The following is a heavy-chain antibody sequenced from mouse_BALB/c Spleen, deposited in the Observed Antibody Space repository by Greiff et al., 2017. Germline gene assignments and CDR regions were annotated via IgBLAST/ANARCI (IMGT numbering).Heavy chain of an antibody. Sequence: EVQVVESGPELVKPGASVKMSCKASGYTFTSYVMHWVKQKPGQGLEWIGYINPYNDGTKYNEKFKGKATLTSDKSSSTAYMELSSLTSEDSAVYYCARRGQLGYEGAMDYWGQGTSVTVSS. J-gene: IGHJ4*01. CDR1: GYTFTSYV. V-gene: IGHV1-14*01. D-gene: IGHD3-2*01. CDR3: ARRGQLGYEGAMDY. CDR2: INPYNDGT.